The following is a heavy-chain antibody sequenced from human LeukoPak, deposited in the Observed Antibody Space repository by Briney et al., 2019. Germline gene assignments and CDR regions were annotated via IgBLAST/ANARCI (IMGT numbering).Heavy chain of an antibody. D-gene: IGHD5/OR15-5a*01. V-gene: IGHV4-38-2*02. CDR3: ARRGSTTGWSFDH. CDR2: LYHDGGT. CDR1: GFSITPDFV. J-gene: IGHJ4*02. Sequence: SETLSLTCTVTGFSITPDFVWGWIRQSPVKGLEWVGNLYHDGGTYYNPSLNGRVTMSVDTSRNQFSLSLKSVTAADTAVYFCARRGSTTGWSFDHWGQGSLVTVSS.